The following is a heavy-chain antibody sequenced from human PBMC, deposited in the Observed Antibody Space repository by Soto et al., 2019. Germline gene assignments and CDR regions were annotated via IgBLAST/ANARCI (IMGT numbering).Heavy chain of an antibody. CDR1: GFTFSSYG. J-gene: IGHJ5*02. CDR2: IWYDGSNK. D-gene: IGHD3-9*01. CDR3: ARQNGGGLRYFDWLSTPYNWFDP. Sequence: QVQLVESGGGVVQPGRSLRLSCAASGFTFSSYGMHWVRQAPGKGLEWVAVIWYDGSNKYYADSVKGRFTISRDNSKNTLYLQMNSLRAEDTAVYYCARQNGGGLRYFDWLSTPYNWFDPWGQGTLVTVSS. V-gene: IGHV3-33*01.